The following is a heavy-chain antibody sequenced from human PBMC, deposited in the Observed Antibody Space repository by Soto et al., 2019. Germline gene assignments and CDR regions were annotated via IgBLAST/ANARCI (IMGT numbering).Heavy chain of an antibody. J-gene: IGHJ6*02. Sequence: SETLSLTCTVSGGSISSGGYYWSWIRQHPGKGLEWIGYIYYSGSTYYNPSLKSRVTISVDTSKNQFSLKLSSVTAADTAVYYCARDRALCSGGSCYSGYYYYGMDVWGQGTTGTV. CDR3: ARDRALCSGGSCYSGYYYYGMDV. D-gene: IGHD2-15*01. CDR2: IYYSGST. CDR1: GGSISSGGYY. V-gene: IGHV4-31*03.